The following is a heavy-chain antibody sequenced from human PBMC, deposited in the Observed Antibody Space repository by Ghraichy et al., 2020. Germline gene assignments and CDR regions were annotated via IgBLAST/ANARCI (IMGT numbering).Heavy chain of an antibody. J-gene: IGHJ4*02. CDR2: ISGSGGST. V-gene: IGHV3-23*01. D-gene: IGHD6-19*01. CDR3: AKDLGIAVAGTFNYFDY. Sequence: GGSLRLSCAASGFTFSSYAMSWVRQAPGKGLEWVSAISGSGGSTYYADSVKGRFTISRDNSKNTLYLQMNSLRAEDTAVYYCAKDLGIAVAGTFNYFDYWGQGTLVTVSS. CDR1: GFTFSSYA.